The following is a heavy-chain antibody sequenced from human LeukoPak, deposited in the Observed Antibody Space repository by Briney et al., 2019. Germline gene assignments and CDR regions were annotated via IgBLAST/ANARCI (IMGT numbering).Heavy chain of an antibody. J-gene: IGHJ6*02. Sequence: GGSLRLSCAASGFTFSNRWMSWVRQAPGKGLEWVANIRHDGGEKYYVGSVRGRFTISRDNTKNSLYLQMNSLRAEDTAVYYCAGLNYYDSSGYGFGDYGMDVWGQGTTVTVSS. CDR3: AGLNYYDSSGYGFGDYGMDV. D-gene: IGHD3-22*01. CDR1: GFTFSNRW. V-gene: IGHV3-7*01. CDR2: IRHDGGEK.